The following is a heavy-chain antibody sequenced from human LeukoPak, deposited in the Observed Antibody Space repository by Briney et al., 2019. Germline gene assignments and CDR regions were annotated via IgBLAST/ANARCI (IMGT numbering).Heavy chain of an antibody. CDR2: INHSGSN. D-gene: IGHD2-2*01. CDR3: ARGTSSTSRNGMFFRY. Sequence: PSETLSLTCAVDGGSFSGYYWSWIRQPPGKGLEWIGEINHSGSNNYNPSLKSRVTISVDTSKNQFSLKLGSVTAADTAVYYCARGTSSTSRNGMFFRYWGQGTLVTVSS. V-gene: IGHV4-34*01. J-gene: IGHJ4*02. CDR1: GGSFSGYY.